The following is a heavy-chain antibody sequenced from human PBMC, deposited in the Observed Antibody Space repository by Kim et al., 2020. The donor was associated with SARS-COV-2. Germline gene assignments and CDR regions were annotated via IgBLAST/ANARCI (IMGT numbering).Heavy chain of an antibody. Sequence: GGSLRLSCAASGFTFDDYAMHWVRQAPGKGLEWVSLISWDGGSTYYADSVKGRFTISRDNSKNSLYLQMNSLRAEDTALYYCAKDILPSEQYSYGYYYYYGMDVWGPGTTVTVSS. CDR3: AKDILPSEQYSYGYYYYYGMDV. CDR1: GFTFDDYA. J-gene: IGHJ6*02. CDR2: ISWDGGST. V-gene: IGHV3-43D*03. D-gene: IGHD5-18*01.